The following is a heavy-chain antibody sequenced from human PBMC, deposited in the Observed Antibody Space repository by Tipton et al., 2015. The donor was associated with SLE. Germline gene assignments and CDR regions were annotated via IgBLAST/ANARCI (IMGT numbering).Heavy chain of an antibody. CDR3: ARTSGVEGVLRGYLDY. J-gene: IGHJ4*02. V-gene: IGHV4-59*07. Sequence: TLSLTCTVSGGPISSYYWSWIRQPPGKGLEWIGRIYYIGSTSYNPSLKSRVTISVDTSKNQFSLKLSSVTAADTAVYYCARTSGVEGVLRGYLDYWGQGTLVTVSS. CDR2: IYYIGST. D-gene: IGHD6-13*01. CDR1: GGPISSYY.